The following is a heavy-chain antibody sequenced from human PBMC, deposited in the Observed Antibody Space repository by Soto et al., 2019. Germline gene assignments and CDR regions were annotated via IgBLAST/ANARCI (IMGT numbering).Heavy chain of an antibody. D-gene: IGHD1-20*01. CDR2: IYYSGIT. CDR1: GGSISSYY. Sequence: SETLSLTCTVSGGSISSYYWSWIRQPPGKGLEWIGYIYYSGITNYNPSLKSRVTISVDTSKNQFSLKLSSVPAADTAVYYCARYKSNYYYGMDVWGQGTTVTVSS. J-gene: IGHJ6*02. V-gene: IGHV4-59*01. CDR3: ARYKSNYYYGMDV.